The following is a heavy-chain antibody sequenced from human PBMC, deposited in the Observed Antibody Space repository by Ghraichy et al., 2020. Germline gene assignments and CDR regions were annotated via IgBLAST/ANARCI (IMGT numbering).Heavy chain of an antibody. CDR2: ISSSSSYI. V-gene: IGHV3-21*01. J-gene: IGHJ4*02. D-gene: IGHD6-19*01. CDR1: GFTFRSYS. Sequence: GGSLRLSCAASGFTFRSYSMNWVRRAPGKGLEWVSFISSSSSYIYYADSVKGRFTISRDNAKNSLYLQMNSLRVEDTAVYYCAREIGVAVAGTDYWGQGTLVTVSS. CDR3: AREIGVAVAGTDY.